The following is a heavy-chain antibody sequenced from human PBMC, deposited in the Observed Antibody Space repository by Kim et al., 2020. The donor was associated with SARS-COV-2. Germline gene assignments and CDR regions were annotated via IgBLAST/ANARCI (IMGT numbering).Heavy chain of an antibody. V-gene: IGHV3-74*01. CDR2: INSDGSST. Sequence: GGSLRLSCAASGFTFSSYWMHWVRQAPGKGLVWVSRINSDGSSTSYADSVKGRFTISRDNAKNTLYLQMNSLRAEDTAVYYCAREGTADLIIYYFDYWGQGTLVTVSS. CDR3: AREGTADLIIYYFDY. D-gene: IGHD1-1*01. J-gene: IGHJ4*02. CDR1: GFTFSSYW.